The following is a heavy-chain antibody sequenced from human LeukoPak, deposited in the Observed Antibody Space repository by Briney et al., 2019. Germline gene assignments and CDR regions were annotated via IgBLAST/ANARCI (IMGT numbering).Heavy chain of an antibody. CDR3: ARGPRTIFGVAANYFDY. D-gene: IGHD3-3*01. Sequence: GGSLRLSCAASGFTFSSHWMSWVRQAPGKGLEWVANIKKDGSEKYYVDAVKGRFTISRDNAKTSLYLQMNSLRAEDTAVYYCARGPRTIFGVAANYFDYWGQGTLVTVSS. CDR1: GFTFSSHW. J-gene: IGHJ4*02. CDR2: IKKDGSEK. V-gene: IGHV3-7*01.